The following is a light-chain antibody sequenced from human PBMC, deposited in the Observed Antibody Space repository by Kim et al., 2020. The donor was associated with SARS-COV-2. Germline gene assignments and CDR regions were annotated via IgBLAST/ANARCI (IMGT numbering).Light chain of an antibody. Sequence: EVVMTQSPATLSVSPGERATLSCRASQSVSNNYLAWYQQKPGQPPRLLIYGVSTRATGIPARFSGSGSGTDFTLTISSLQSEDFAVYYWQQHDHWPFTFGGGTKVDIK. V-gene: IGKV3-15*01. J-gene: IGKJ4*01. CDR1: QSVSNN. CDR3: QQHDHWPFT. CDR2: GVS.